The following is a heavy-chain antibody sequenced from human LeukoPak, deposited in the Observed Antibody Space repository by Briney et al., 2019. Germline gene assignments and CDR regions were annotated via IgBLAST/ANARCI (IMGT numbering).Heavy chain of an antibody. V-gene: IGHV4-59*08. J-gene: IGHJ4*02. Sequence: SETLSLTCGVSGASIKSNFWSWIRQPPGKGLEWIGYIYYTGSTNYNPSLKSRLTISVDASKSQFSLKLSSVTASDTAVYYCARRKPVAGAVFDFWGQGTLVTVSS. CDR1: GASIKSNF. CDR2: IYYTGST. D-gene: IGHD6-19*01. CDR3: ARRKPVAGAVFDF.